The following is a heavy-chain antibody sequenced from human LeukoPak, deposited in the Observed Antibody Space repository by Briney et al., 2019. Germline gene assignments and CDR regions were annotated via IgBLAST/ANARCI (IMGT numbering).Heavy chain of an antibody. CDR2: INHSGST. CDR1: GGSFSGYY. V-gene: IGHV4-34*01. J-gene: IGHJ3*02. Sequence: PSETLSLTCAVSGGSFSGYYWSWIRQPPGKGLEWIGEINHSGSTNYNPSLKSRVTISVDTSKNQFSLKLSSVTAADTAVYYCARPNIAVAGTASAFDIWGQGTMVTVSS. CDR3: ARPNIAVAGTASAFDI. D-gene: IGHD6-19*01.